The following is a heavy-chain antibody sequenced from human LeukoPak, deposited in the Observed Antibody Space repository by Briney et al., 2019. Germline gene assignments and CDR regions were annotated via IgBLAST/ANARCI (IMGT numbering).Heavy chain of an antibody. D-gene: IGHD1-7*01. CDR2: ISGSGGST. CDR1: GLPYSSYA. V-gene: IGHV3-23*01. J-gene: IGHJ4*02. Sequence: PGGSLTLSCAASGLPYSSYAMSWVRQAPGKGLEWVSAISGSGGSTYYADSVKGRFTISRDNSKNTLYLQMNSRRAEDTAVYYCAKDKRRELKVDYWGQGTLVTVSS. CDR3: AKDKRRELKVDY.